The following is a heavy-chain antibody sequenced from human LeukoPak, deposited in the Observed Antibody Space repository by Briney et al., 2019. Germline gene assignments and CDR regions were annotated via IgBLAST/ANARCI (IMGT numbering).Heavy chain of an antibody. D-gene: IGHD6-6*01. V-gene: IGHV1-2*02. CDR3: ARDCELGDY. Sequence: GASVKVSCKASGYTFTGYYMHWVRQALGQRLGKGVWINPNIGCTNYAQKFQGRVTMTRDTSISTAYMEMSRLRSDDTAVYYCARDCELGDYWGQGTLVTVSS. J-gene: IGHJ4*02. CDR1: GYTFTGYY. CDR2: INPNIGCT.